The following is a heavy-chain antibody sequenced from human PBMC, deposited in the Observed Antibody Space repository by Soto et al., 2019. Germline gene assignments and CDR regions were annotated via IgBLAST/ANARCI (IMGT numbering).Heavy chain of an antibody. CDR2: LSKDGANE. CDR3: AKDPSTGSADY. V-gene: IGHV3-23*01. Sequence: EVQLLESGGDLVRPGESLRLSCTASGFILSNYAMNWVRQAPGKGLEWVSTLSKDGANEHYADSVKGRFTISRDGSKNNLYLPMNSLRAEDMAMYYCAKDPSTGSADYWGQGTQVTVSS. CDR1: GFILSNYA. D-gene: IGHD3-9*01. J-gene: IGHJ4*02.